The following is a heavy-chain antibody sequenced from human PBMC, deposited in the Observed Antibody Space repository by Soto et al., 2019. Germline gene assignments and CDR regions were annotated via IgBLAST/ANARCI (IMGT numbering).Heavy chain of an antibody. CDR3: ARENSSFFDP. CDR2: MSSRGTPI. J-gene: IGHJ5*02. V-gene: IGHV3-48*03. D-gene: IGHD2-15*01. Sequence: GGSLRLSCAASGFTFSGYAMNWVRQAPGKGLEWVSYMSSRGTPIYYADSVKGRFTISRDNAKNSLYLQMNSLRAEDTALYYCARENSSFFDPWGQGTLVTVSS. CDR1: GFTFSGYA.